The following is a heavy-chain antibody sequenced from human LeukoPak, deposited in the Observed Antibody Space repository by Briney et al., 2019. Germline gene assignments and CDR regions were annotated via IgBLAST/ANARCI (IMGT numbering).Heavy chain of an antibody. V-gene: IGHV1-2*06. CDR2: INPNSGGT. Sequence: ASVKVSCKASGYTFTGYYMHWVRQAPGQGLEWMGRINPNSGGTNYAQKFQGRVTMTRDTSISTAYMELSRLRSDDTAVYYCARVPDYYDSSGSRKGYAFDIWGQGTMVTVSS. CDR1: GYTFTGYY. D-gene: IGHD3-22*01. J-gene: IGHJ3*02. CDR3: ARVPDYYDSSGSRKGYAFDI.